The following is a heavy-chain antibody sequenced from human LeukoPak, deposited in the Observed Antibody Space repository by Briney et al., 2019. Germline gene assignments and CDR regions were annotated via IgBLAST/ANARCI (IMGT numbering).Heavy chain of an antibody. CDR3: AKVDPSNYELDP. J-gene: IGHJ5*02. V-gene: IGHV3-23*01. D-gene: IGHD4-11*01. CDR2: ISGSGGST. CDR1: GFTFSIYA. Sequence: GGSLRLSCAASGFTFSIYAMSWVRQAPGKVLEWVSAISGSGGSTYYADSVTGRFTISRDNSKNTLYLQMNSLRAEDTAVYYCAKVDPSNYELDPWGQGTLVTVSS.